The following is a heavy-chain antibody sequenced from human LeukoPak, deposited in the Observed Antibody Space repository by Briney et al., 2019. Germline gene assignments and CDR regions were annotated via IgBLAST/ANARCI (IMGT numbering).Heavy chain of an antibody. CDR2: ISSSGSTI. V-gene: IGHV3-48*03. CDR3: ARLDYGDYRGAFDI. J-gene: IGHJ3*02. CDR1: GFTFSSYE. Sequence: GGSLRLSCAAPGFTFSSYEMNWVRQAPGKGLEWVSYISSSGSTIYYADSVKGRFTISRDNAKNSLYLQMNSLRAEDTAVYYCARLDYGDYRGAFDIWGQGTMATVSS. D-gene: IGHD4-17*01.